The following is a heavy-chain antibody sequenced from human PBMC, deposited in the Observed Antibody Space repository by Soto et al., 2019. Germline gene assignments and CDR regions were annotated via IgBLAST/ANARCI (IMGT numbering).Heavy chain of an antibody. CDR2: ISYDGSNK. Sequence: QVQLVESGGGVVQPGRSLRLSCAASGFTFSSYAMHWVRQAPGKGLEWVAVISYDGSNKYYADSVKGRFTISRDNSKNALYLQMNSPRAEDTAVYFCARDRSSGWYFVSNYWVQGTVVTVSS. D-gene: IGHD6-19*01. V-gene: IGHV3-30-3*01. CDR3: ARDRSSGWYFVSNY. CDR1: GFTFSSYA. J-gene: IGHJ4*02.